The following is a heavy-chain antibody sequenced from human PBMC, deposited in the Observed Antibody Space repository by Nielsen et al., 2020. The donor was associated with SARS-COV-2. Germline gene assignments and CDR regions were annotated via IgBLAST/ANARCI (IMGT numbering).Heavy chain of an antibody. CDR1: GGSISSSSYY. CDR3: ARHDQWELLGGLDY. V-gene: IGHV4-39*01. D-gene: IGHD1-26*01. CDR2: IYYSGST. J-gene: IGHJ4*02. Sequence: SETLSLTCTVSGGSISSSSYYWGWIRQPPGKGLEWIGSIYYSGSTYYNPSLKSRVTISVDTSKNQFSLKLSSVTAADTAVYYCARHDQWELLGGLDYWSQGTLVTVSS.